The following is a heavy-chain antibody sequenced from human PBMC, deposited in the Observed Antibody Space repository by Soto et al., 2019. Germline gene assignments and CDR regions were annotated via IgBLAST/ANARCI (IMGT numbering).Heavy chain of an antibody. CDR3: ARDTDGLHY. Sequence: WGSLRLSCAASGLIFSNYRMHWVRQAPGKGLVWVSCISTDGSITNYADSVKGRFTVSRDNAKNTLYLRMNSLRAEDTALYYCARDTDGLHYWGQGTMVTVSS. V-gene: IGHV3-74*01. CDR1: GLIFSNYR. CDR2: ISTDGSIT. J-gene: IGHJ4*02.